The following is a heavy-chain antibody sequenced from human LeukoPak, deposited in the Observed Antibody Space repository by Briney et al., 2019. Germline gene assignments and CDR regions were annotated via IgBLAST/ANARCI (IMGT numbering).Heavy chain of an antibody. V-gene: IGHV1-2*06. CDR3: ARSHYYDSSGYSSCGY. D-gene: IGHD3-22*01. CDR2: INTNSGGT. Sequence: GASVKVSCKASGYTFTGYYMHWVRQAPGQGLEWMGRINTNSGGTNYAQKFQGRVTMTRDTSISKAYMELSRLRSDDTAVYYCARSHYYDSSGYSSCGYWGQGTLVTVSS. CDR1: GYTFTGYY. J-gene: IGHJ4*02.